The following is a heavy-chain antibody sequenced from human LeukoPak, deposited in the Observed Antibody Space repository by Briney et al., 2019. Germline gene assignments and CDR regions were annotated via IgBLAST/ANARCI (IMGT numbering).Heavy chain of an antibody. Sequence: SETLSLTCTVSGDSISSYYWSWIRQPPGKGLEWIGYIYYSGGTDYNPSLKSRVTISVDTSKNQFSLKLGSVTAADTAVYYCARTVAGTDFDYWGQGTLVTVSS. J-gene: IGHJ4*02. CDR3: ARTVAGTDFDY. CDR1: GDSISSYY. V-gene: IGHV4-59*01. D-gene: IGHD6-19*01. CDR2: IYYSGGT.